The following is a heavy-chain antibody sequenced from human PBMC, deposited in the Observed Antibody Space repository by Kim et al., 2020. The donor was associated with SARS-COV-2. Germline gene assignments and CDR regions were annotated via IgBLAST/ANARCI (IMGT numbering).Heavy chain of an antibody. J-gene: IGHJ4*02. CDR1: GYTFTSYD. CDR3: ARGIVGRFRRVPAAIGY. Sequence: ASVKVSCKASGYTFTSYDINWVRQATGQGLEWMGWMNPNSGNTGYAQKFQGRVTMTRNTSISTAYMELSSLRSEDTAVYYCARGIVGRFRRVPAAIGYWGQGTLVTVSS. CDR2: MNPNSGNT. V-gene: IGHV1-8*01. D-gene: IGHD2-2*01.